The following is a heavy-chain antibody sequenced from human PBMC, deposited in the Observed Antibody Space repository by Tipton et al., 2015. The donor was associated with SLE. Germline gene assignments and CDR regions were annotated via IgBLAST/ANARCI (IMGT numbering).Heavy chain of an antibody. CDR1: GGSFSGYY. CDR2: INHSGST. Sequence: GLVKPSETLSLTCAVYGGSFSGYYWSWIRQPPGKGLEWIGEINHSGSTNYNPSLKSRVTISVDTSKNHFSLKLSSVTAADTAVYYCARELLSEKGSFDYWGQGTLVTVSS. V-gene: IGHV4-34*01. D-gene: IGHD3-10*01. J-gene: IGHJ4*02. CDR3: ARELLSEKGSFDY.